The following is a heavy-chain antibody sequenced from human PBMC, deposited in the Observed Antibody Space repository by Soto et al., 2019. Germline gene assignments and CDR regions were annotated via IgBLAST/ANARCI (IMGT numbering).Heavy chain of an antibody. D-gene: IGHD1-26*01. V-gene: IGHV4-39*01. CDR1: CGSILSSSYY. Sequence: KTSETLSLTCTFSCGSILSSSYYWDWIRQPPGKGLEWIGHIYYTGSTYYIPSLKSRVTISIDTSKNQFSLKLSSVTATDTAVYYCGRRPKSGSFHYYGVDVWGQGTTVTVSS. CDR2: IYYTGST. CDR3: GRRPKSGSFHYYGVDV. J-gene: IGHJ6*02.